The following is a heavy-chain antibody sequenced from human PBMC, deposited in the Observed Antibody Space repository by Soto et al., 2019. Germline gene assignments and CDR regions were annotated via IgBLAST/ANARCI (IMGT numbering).Heavy chain of an antibody. CDR3: ASFPSGLAILTGYNY. V-gene: IGHV2-5*02. CDR1: GFSLSTSGVG. CDR2: IYWDDDK. J-gene: IGHJ4*02. D-gene: IGHD3-9*01. Sequence: QITLKESGPTLVKPTQTLTLTCTFSGFSLSTSGVGVGWIRQPPGKTLEWLALIYWDDDKRYSPSLKSRLTITKDTPKNPVVLTITNMDPVDTATYYCASFPSGLAILTGYNYWGQGTLVTVSS.